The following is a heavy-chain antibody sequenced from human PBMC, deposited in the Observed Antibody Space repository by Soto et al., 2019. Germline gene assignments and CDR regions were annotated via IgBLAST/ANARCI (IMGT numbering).Heavy chain of an antibody. CDR3: ARDLGS. J-gene: IGHJ5*02. Sequence: EVQLVESGGGLVQPGESLRLSCAASGFTFSDHYMDWVRQAPGKGLEWVGRSRNKANSYTTEYAASVRGRFTISRDDSKNSLYLQMNSLKTEDTAVYYCARDLGSWGQGTLVTVSS. V-gene: IGHV3-72*01. CDR1: GFTFSDHY. CDR2: SRNKANSYTT.